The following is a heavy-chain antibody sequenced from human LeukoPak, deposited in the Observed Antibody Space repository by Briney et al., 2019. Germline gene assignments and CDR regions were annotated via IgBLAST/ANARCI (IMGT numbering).Heavy chain of an antibody. Sequence: PGRSLRLSCAASGFTFSSYAMHWVRQAPGKGLEWVGRIKSKTDGGTTDYAAPVKGRFTISRDDSKNTLYLQMNSLKTEDTAVYYCTTDHPYERSDYWGQGTLVTVSS. CDR1: GFTFSSYA. V-gene: IGHV3-15*01. D-gene: IGHD3-22*01. CDR2: IKSKTDGGTT. CDR3: TTDHPYERSDY. J-gene: IGHJ4*02.